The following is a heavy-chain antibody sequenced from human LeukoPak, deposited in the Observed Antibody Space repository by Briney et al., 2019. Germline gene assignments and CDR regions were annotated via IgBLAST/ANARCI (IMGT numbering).Heavy chain of an antibody. Sequence: ASVKVSCKASGYTFTSYDINWVRQATGQGLEWRGWMNPNSGNTGYAQKFQGRVTMTRNTSISTAYMELSSLRSEDTAVYYCARSLAVAGTLGLDAFDIWGQGTMVTVSS. CDR1: GYTFTSYD. V-gene: IGHV1-8*01. D-gene: IGHD6-19*01. CDR2: MNPNSGNT. J-gene: IGHJ3*02. CDR3: ARSLAVAGTLGLDAFDI.